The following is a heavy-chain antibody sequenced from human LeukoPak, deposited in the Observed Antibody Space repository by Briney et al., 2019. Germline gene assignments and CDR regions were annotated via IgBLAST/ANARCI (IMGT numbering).Heavy chain of an antibody. CDR1: GFTFTNLL. Sequence: GALEPSLAASGFTFTNLLMHWVRQVPGKGRVWVSRIDSKGTGTSYADSVKGRFTISRDDTQNMLYLQMNSLRAEDTAIYYCTSVFDFWGQGVLVTVSS. J-gene: IGHJ4*02. V-gene: IGHV3-74*01. CDR3: TSVFDF. CDR2: IDSKGTGT.